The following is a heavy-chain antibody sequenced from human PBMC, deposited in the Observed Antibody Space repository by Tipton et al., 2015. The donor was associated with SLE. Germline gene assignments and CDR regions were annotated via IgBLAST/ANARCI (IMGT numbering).Heavy chain of an antibody. J-gene: IGHJ4*02. V-gene: IGHV5-10-1*01. D-gene: IGHD5-18*01. CDR3: ARGTQLWLPFDY. Sequence: GHVTISADKSISTAYLQWSSLKASDTAMYYCARGTQLWLPFDYWGQGTLVTVSS.